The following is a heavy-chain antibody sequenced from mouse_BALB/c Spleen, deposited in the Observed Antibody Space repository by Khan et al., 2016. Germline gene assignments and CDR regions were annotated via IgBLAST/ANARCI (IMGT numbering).Heavy chain of an antibody. CDR1: GYTFTNYG. D-gene: IGHD1-1*01. J-gene: IGHJ1*01. V-gene: IGHV9-3-1*01. CDR2: INTYSGES. Sequence: QIQLVQSGPELKRPGKTVKISCKASGYTFTNYGINWVKQAPGKGLKWMGWINTYSGESTYADDFKGRIAISLETSANTDYLQNNQLKNEETATYFYVSYRYYYGRSRYFDVWGAGTTVTVSS. CDR3: VSYRYYYGRSRYFDV.